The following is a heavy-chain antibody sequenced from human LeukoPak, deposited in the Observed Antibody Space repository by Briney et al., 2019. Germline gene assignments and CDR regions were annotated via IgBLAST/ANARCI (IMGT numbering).Heavy chain of an antibody. CDR3: ARRGWQWELLGPFDI. CDR2: IKQDGSEK. V-gene: IGHV3-7*01. D-gene: IGHD1-26*01. Sequence: GGSLRLSYAASGFTFSSYWMSWVRQAPGKGLEWVANIKQDGSEKYYVDSVKGRFTISRDNAKNSLYLQMNSLRAEDTAVYYCARRGWQWELLGPFDIWGQGTMVTVSS. CDR1: GFTFSSYW. J-gene: IGHJ3*02.